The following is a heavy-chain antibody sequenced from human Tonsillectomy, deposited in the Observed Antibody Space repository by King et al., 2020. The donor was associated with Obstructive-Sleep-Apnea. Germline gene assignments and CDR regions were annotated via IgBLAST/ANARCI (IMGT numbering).Heavy chain of an antibody. CDR2: ISAYNGNT. CDR3: ASDYSGSGSYYSSGGY. Sequence: QLVQSGAEVKKPGASVKVSCKASGYTFTSYGISWVRQAPGQGLEGMGWISAYNGNTNYAQKPQGSVTMTTATSTSTAYMELRSMISDDTAVYYCASDYSGSGSYYSSGGYWGQGTLVTVSS. CDR1: GYTFTSYG. J-gene: IGHJ4*02. V-gene: IGHV1-18*04. D-gene: IGHD3-10*01.